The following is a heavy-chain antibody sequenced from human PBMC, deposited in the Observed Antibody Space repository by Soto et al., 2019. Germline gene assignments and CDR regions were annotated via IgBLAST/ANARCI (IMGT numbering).Heavy chain of an antibody. V-gene: IGHV3-23*01. CDR1: GFVFSVYT. CDR3: AKDLIANNGVWEPFDL. D-gene: IGHD2-8*01. Sequence: EVQLLESGGGLVQPGGSLRLSCAASGFVFSVYTMNWVRQVPGKGLQWVSGLFGSGGGIQYADSVRGRFTVSRDNSKNTLYLQMDSLRGEDTAVYYGAKDLIANNGVWEPFDLWGQGTEVTVSS. J-gene: IGHJ3*01. CDR2: LFGSGGGI.